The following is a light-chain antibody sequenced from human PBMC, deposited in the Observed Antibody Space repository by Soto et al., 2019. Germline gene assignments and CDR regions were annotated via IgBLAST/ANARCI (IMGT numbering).Light chain of an antibody. J-gene: IGLJ1*01. CDR1: SSDVGGYNY. CDR3: SSYTSSSTYV. CDR2: DVS. V-gene: IGLV2-14*01. Sequence: QSALTQPASVSGSPGQSIAISCIGSSSDVGGYNYVSWHQQHPGKAPKVVIYDVSNRPSGVSDRFSGSKSGNTASLTISGLQAEDGADYYCSSYTSSSTYVFGTGTKLTVL.